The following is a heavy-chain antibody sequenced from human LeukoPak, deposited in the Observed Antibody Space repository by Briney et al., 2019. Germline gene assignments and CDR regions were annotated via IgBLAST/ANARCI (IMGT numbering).Heavy chain of an antibody. CDR2: ISSSSSTI. V-gene: IGHV3-48*01. CDR1: GFTFSSYS. D-gene: IGHD2-21*01. Sequence: GGSLRLSCAASGFTFSSYSMNWVRQAPGKGLEWVSYISSSSSTIYYADSVKGRFTISRDNAKNSLYLQMNSLRAEDTAVYYCAGDGVEFYNWFDPWGQGTLVTVSS. J-gene: IGHJ5*02. CDR3: AGDGVEFYNWFDP.